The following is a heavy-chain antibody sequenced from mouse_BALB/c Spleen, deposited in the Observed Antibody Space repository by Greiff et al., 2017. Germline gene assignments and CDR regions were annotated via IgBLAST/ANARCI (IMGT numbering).Heavy chain of an antibody. Sequence: QVQLKESAAELARPGASVKMSCKASGYTFTSYTMHWVKQRPGQGLEWIGYINPSSGYTEYNQKFKDKTTLTADKSSSTAYMQLSSLTSEDSAVYYCARSFITTVVEAMDYWGQGTSVTVSS. CDR3: ARSFITTVVEAMDY. J-gene: IGHJ4*01. CDR1: GYTFTSYT. CDR2: INPSSGYT. D-gene: IGHD1-1*01. V-gene: IGHV1-4*02.